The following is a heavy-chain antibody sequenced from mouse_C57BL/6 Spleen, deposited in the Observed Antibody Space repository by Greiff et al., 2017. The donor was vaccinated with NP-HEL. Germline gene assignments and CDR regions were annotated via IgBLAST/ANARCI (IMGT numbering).Heavy chain of an antibody. CDR3: ARERPSTMDLYYAMDY. J-gene: IGHJ4*01. V-gene: IGHV1-53*01. CDR2: INPSNGGT. D-gene: IGHD2-1*01. CDR1: GYTFTSYW. Sequence: QMQLKQPGTELVKPGASVKLSCKASGYTFTSYWMHWVKQRPGQGLEWIGNINPSNGGTNYNEKFKSKATLTVDKSSSTAYMQLSSLTSADSAVYYCARERPSTMDLYYAMDYWGQGTSVTVSS.